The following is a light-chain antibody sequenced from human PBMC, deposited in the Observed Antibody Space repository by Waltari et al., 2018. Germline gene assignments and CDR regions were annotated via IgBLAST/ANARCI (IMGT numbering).Light chain of an antibody. CDR3: QHYNGYPLT. Sequence: DIQMTQSPSTLSASVGDSVTITCRASQSTSYCLAWYQQKPGKAPKLLIYKASNLESGVPSRFSGSGSGTEFTLTISSLQPDDSATYYCQHYNGYPLTFGGGTKVEIK. CDR1: QSTSYC. CDR2: KAS. J-gene: IGKJ4*01. V-gene: IGKV1-5*03.